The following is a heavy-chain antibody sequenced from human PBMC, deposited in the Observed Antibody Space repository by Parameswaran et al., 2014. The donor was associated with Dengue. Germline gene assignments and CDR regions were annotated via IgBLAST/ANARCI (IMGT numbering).Heavy chain of an antibody. D-gene: IGHD3-10*01. CDR2: IYPGDSDT. Sequence: VRQMPGKGLEWMGIIYPGDSDTRYSPSFQGQVTISADKSISTAYLQWSSLKASDTAMYYCARVRWFGESSLAEYFQHWGQGTLVTVSS. CDR3: ARVRWFGESSLAEYFQH. V-gene: IGHV5-51*01. J-gene: IGHJ1*01.